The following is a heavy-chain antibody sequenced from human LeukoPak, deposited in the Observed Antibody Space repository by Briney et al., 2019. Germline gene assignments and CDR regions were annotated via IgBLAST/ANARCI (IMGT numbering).Heavy chain of an antibody. V-gene: IGHV4-31*03. J-gene: IGHJ5*02. CDR1: GGSISSGGYY. CDR3: ARGRRGGMDHLNGFDP. CDR2: IYYSGST. D-gene: IGHD3-16*01. Sequence: PSETLSLTCTVSGGSISSGGYYWSWLRQHPGMGLEWIGYIYYSGSTYYNPSLKSRVTISVDTSKNQFSLKLSSVTAADTAVDYCARGRRGGMDHLNGFDPWGQGTLVTVSS.